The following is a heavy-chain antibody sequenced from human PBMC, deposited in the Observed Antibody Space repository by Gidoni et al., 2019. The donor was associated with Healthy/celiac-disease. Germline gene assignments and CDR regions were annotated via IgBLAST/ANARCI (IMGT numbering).Heavy chain of an antibody. CDR2: IKQDGNEK. J-gene: IGHJ5*02. Sequence: EVQLVESGGGLVQPGGSLRLPCAASGFTFSSYWMSWVRQAPGKGLEWVANIKQDGNEKYYVGSVKGRFTISRNNAKNSLYLQMNSLRAEDTAVYYCARSAPTTVTTENWFDPWGQGTLVTVSS. D-gene: IGHD4-17*01. V-gene: IGHV3-7*03. CDR3: ARSAPTTVTTENWFDP. CDR1: GFTFSSYW.